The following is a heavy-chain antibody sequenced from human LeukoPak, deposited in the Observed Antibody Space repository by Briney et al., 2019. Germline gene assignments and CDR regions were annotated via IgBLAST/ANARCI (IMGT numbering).Heavy chain of an antibody. CDR1: GGSISSSSYF. D-gene: IGHD2-8*01. CDR2: MYNSGST. Sequence: PSETLSLTCTVSGGSISSSSYFWSWIRQPPGKGLEWVGYMYNSGSTNSNPSLKSRVTMSVDTSKNQFSLNLSSVTAADTAVYYCARGIRVTNDGYYYYNGLDVWGQGTTVTVSS. V-gene: IGHV4-61*01. J-gene: IGHJ6*02. CDR3: ARGIRVTNDGYYYYNGLDV.